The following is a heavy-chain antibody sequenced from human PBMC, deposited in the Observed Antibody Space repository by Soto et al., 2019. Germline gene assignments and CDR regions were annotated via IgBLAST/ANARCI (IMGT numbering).Heavy chain of an antibody. D-gene: IGHD3-10*01. J-gene: IGHJ5*02. CDR3: AIQNNVIRGHVTNNWFDP. CDR2: IYPGDSDT. V-gene: IGHV5-51*01. CDR1: GYSFTSYS. Sequence: GESLKISCKGSGYSFTSYSIAWVRQMPGTGLEWMVIIYPGDSDTRYSPSFQGQVTLSADKSISTAFLQWSSLKASDTAIYYCAIQNNVIRGHVTNNWFDPWGQGTLVTVSS.